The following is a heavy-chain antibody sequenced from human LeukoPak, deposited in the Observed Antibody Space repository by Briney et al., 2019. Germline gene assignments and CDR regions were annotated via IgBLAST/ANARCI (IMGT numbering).Heavy chain of an antibody. CDR1: GFTFSSYA. J-gene: IGHJ4*02. D-gene: IGHD6-19*01. CDR2: ISYDGSNK. CDR3: AREIAVAEQDYFDF. Sequence: GGSLRLSCAASGFTFSSYAMHWVRQAPGKGLEWVAVISYDGSNKYYADSVKGRFTISRDNSKNTLYLQMDSLRAEDTAVYYCAREIAVAEQDYFDFWGQGTVVSVSS. V-gene: IGHV3-30-3*01.